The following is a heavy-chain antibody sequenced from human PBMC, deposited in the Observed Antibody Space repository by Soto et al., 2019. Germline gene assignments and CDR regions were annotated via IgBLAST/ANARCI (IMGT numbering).Heavy chain of an antibody. CDR2: INHSGST. Sequence: PSETLSLTCAFYGASFSGYYWSWIRQPPGKGLEWIGEINHSGSTNYNPSLKSRVTISVDTSKNQFSLKLSSVTAADTAVYYCARGDRIVVLRDWYSDLWGRGTLVTVSS. J-gene: IGHJ2*01. CDR1: GASFSGYY. D-gene: IGHD3-22*01. V-gene: IGHV4-34*01. CDR3: ARGDRIVVLRDWYSDL.